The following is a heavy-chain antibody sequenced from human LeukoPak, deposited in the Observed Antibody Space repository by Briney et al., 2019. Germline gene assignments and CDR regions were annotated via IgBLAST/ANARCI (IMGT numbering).Heavy chain of an antibody. J-gene: IGHJ5*02. V-gene: IGHV3-30-3*01. CDR2: ISYDGSNK. CDR1: GFTFSSYA. D-gene: IGHD2-2*01. Sequence: PGGSLRLSCAASGFTFSSYAMHWVRQAPGKGLEWVAVISYDGSNKYYADSVKGRFTISRDNSKNTLYLQMNSLRAEDTAVYYCARERAYCSSTSCHNLGFDPWGQGTLVTVSS. CDR3: ARERAYCSSTSCHNLGFDP.